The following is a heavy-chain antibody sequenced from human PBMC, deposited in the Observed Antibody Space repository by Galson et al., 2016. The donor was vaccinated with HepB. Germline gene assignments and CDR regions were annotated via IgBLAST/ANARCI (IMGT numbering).Heavy chain of an antibody. CDR1: GFTFNSYA. CDR2: VSGRGGST. J-gene: IGHJ4*02. Sequence: SLRLSCAASGFTFNSYAMSWVRQAPGKGLEWVSIVSGRGGSTYYADSVKGRFTISRDNSKNTLYLQMNSLGAEDTAVYYCAKDRRGRFLEWLSFFDYWGQGTLVTVSS. CDR3: AKDRRGRFLEWLSFFDY. V-gene: IGHV3-23*01. D-gene: IGHD3-3*01.